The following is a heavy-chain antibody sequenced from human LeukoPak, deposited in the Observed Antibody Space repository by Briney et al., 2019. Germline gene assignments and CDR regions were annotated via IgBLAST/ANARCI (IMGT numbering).Heavy chain of an antibody. CDR3: ARGRDITMVRGVTAGDEY. D-gene: IGHD3-10*01. V-gene: IGHV3-48*04. CDR2: ISRSGSTI. CDR1: GFTFSSYS. Sequence: PGGSLRLSCAASGFTFSSYSMNWVRQAPGKGLEWVSYISRSGSTIYYADSVKGRFTISRDNAKNSLYLQMNSLRAEDTAVYYCARGRDITMVRGVTAGDEYWGQGTLVTVSS. J-gene: IGHJ4*02.